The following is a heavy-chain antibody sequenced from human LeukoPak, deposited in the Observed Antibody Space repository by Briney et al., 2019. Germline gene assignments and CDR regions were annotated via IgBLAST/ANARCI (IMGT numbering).Heavy chain of an antibody. J-gene: IGHJ6*02. Sequence: GGSLRLSCAASGFTVSSNYMSWVRQAPGKGPEWVSVIYSGGSTYYADSVKGRFTISRHNSRNTLYLQMSSLRAEDTAVYYCARDTGYSYGYVLSEGDYYGMDVWGQGTTVTVSS. D-gene: IGHD5-18*01. CDR1: GFTVSSNY. CDR3: ARDTGYSYGYVLSEGDYYGMDV. CDR2: IYSGGST. V-gene: IGHV3-53*04.